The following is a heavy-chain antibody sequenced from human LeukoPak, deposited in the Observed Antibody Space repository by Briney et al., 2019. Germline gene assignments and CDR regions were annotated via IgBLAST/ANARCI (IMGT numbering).Heavy chain of an antibody. CDR2: ISYDGSNK. CDR1: GFTFISYA. Sequence: GGSLRLSCAASGFTFISYAMHWVRQAPGKGLEWVAVISYDGSNKYYADSVKGRFTISRDNSKNTLYLQMNSLRAEDTAVYYCARDFGLYYYDSSGYTFDYWGQGTLVTVSS. J-gene: IGHJ4*02. D-gene: IGHD3-22*01. V-gene: IGHV3-30-3*01. CDR3: ARDFGLYYYDSSGYTFDY.